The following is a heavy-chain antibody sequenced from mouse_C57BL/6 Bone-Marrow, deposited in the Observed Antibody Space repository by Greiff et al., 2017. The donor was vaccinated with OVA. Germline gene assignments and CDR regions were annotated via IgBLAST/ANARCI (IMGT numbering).Heavy chain of an antibody. CDR1: GYSFTGYF. Sequence: VQLQQSGPELVKPGDSVKISCKASGYSFTGYFMNWVMQSHGKSLEWIGRINPYNGDTFYNQKFKGKATLTVDKSSSTAHMELRSLTSEDSAVYYCARSVYDYDGRDYYAMDYWGQGTSVTVSS. CDR2: INPYNGDT. J-gene: IGHJ4*01. D-gene: IGHD2-4*01. CDR3: ARSVYDYDGRDYYAMDY. V-gene: IGHV1-20*01.